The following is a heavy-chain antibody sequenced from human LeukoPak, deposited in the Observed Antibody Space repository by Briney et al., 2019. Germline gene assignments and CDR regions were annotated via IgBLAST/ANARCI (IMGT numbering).Heavy chain of an antibody. CDR1: GFTFSSYA. Sequence: GGSLRLSCAASGFTFSSYAMSWVRQAPGKGLEWVSAISGSGGSTYYADSVKGRFTISRDNSKNTLYLQMNSLRAEDTAVYYCAKDMGLEWLQNYYYYGMDVWGQGTTVTVFS. CDR2: ISGSGGST. CDR3: AKDMGLEWLQNYYYYGMDV. V-gene: IGHV3-23*01. D-gene: IGHD5-12*01. J-gene: IGHJ6*02.